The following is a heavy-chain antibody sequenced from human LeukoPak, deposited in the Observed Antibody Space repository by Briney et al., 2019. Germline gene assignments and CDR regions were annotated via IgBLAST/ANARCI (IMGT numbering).Heavy chain of an antibody. Sequence: GSLRLSCAASGFTFSSYEMNWVRQAPGKGLEWIGEINHSGSTNYNPSLKSRVTISVDTSKNQFSLKLSSVTAADTAVYYCARALSGWSSSLDYWGQGTLVTVSS. CDR2: INHSGST. CDR1: GFTFSSYE. CDR3: ARALSGWSSSLDY. D-gene: IGHD6-19*01. J-gene: IGHJ4*02. V-gene: IGHV4-34*01.